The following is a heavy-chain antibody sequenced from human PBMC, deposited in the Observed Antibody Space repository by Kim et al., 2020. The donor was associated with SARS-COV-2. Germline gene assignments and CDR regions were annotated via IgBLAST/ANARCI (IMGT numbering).Heavy chain of an antibody. V-gene: IGHV5-51*01. D-gene: IGHD3-22*01. J-gene: IGHJ3*02. CDR2: DSDP. Sequence: DSDPKYSTSFEGQVTISADKSISTAYLQWSSLKASDTAIYYCARGVDSFDIWGQGTMVTVSS. CDR3: ARGVDSFDI.